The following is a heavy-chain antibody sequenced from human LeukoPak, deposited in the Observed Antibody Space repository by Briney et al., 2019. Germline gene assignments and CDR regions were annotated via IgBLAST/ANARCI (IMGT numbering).Heavy chain of an antibody. CDR3: ARRPYCSSTSCYNLYFDY. CDR2: IYCSGST. D-gene: IGHD2-2*02. Sequence: PSETLSLTCTVSGGSISSSSYYWGWIRQPPGKGLEWIGSIYCSGSTYYNPSLKSRVTISVDASKNQFYLRLSSVTAADTAVYYCARRPYCSSTSCYNLYFDYWGQGTLLTVSS. V-gene: IGHV4-39*01. J-gene: IGHJ4*02. CDR1: GGSISSSSYY.